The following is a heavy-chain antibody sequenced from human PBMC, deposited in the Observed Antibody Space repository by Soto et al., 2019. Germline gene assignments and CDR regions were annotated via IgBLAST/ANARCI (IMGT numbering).Heavy chain of an antibody. D-gene: IGHD3-3*01. CDR2: INHSGST. CDR1: GGSFSGYY. Sequence: PSETLSLTCAVYGGSFSGYYWSWIRQPPGKGLEWIGEINHSGSTNYNPSLKSRVTISVDTSKNQFSLKLSSVTAADTAVYYCARHRFWSGYYPFYGMDVWGQGTTVTVSS. CDR3: ARHRFWSGYYPFYGMDV. J-gene: IGHJ6*02. V-gene: IGHV4-34*01.